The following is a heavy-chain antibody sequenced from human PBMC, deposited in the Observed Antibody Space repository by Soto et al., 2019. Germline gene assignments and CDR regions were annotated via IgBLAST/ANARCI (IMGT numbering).Heavy chain of an antibody. CDR1: GFTFSDYF. Sequence: QVQLVESGGGLVKPGGSLRLSCAASGFTFSDYFMSWIRQAPGKGLEWVSYISRSGTTLYYAESVKGRFTISRDNAKVSLYLQMNSLRAEDTAVYYCARRKIVVVVAATHDAFDLWGQGTMVTVSS. V-gene: IGHV3-11*01. CDR3: ARRKIVVVVAATHDAFDL. CDR2: ISRSGTTL. J-gene: IGHJ3*01. D-gene: IGHD2-15*01.